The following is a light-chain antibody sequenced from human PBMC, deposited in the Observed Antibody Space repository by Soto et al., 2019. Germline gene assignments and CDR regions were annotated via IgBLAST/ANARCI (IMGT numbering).Light chain of an antibody. Sequence: QSVLTQPPSVSGAPGQSVTISCTGSSSNIGAGYDVHWYQVVPGTAPKLLIYGDTNRPSGVPDRFSGSKSGSSASLAITGLQAEDEADYYCQSYDTSLNDLEGVFGGGTKLTVL. V-gene: IGLV1-40*01. CDR3: QSYDTSLNDLEGV. J-gene: IGLJ3*02. CDR2: GDT. CDR1: SSNIGAGYD.